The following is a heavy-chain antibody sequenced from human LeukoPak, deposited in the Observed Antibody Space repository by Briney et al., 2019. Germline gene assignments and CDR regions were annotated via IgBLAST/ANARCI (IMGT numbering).Heavy chain of an antibody. D-gene: IGHD2/OR15-2a*01. Sequence: SETLSLTCTVSGGSPSSGSYYWSWIRQPAGKGLEWIGRIYTSGRTNSTPSLKRRVTTSVDTSKNQFSPKLSSVTAADTAVYYCASLPRGSRYFDYWGQGTLVTVSS. CDR2: IYTSGRT. CDR3: ASLPRGSRYFDY. V-gene: IGHV4-61*02. J-gene: IGHJ4*02. CDR1: GGSPSSGSYY.